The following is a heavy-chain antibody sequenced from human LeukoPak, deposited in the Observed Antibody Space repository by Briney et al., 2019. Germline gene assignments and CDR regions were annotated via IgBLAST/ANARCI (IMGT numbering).Heavy chain of an antibody. CDR3: ASGEGSSRAFYYYMDV. Sequence: ASVKVSCKASGYTFNNYAMNWVRQAPGQGPEWMGWINTNTGNPTYAQGFTGRFVFSLDTSVSTAYLQISSLKAEDTAVYYCASGEGSSRAFYYYMDVWGKGTTVTVSS. V-gene: IGHV7-4-1*02. CDR1: GYTFNNYA. D-gene: IGHD6-13*01. J-gene: IGHJ6*03. CDR2: INTNTGNP.